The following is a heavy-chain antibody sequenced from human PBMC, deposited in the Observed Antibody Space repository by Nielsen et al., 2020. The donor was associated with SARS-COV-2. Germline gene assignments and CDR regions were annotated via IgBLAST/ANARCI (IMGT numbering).Heavy chain of an antibody. CDR3: AKLGSYAYYFDY. CDR2: ISWNSGSI. Sequence: LKISCAASGFTFEDYAMHWVRQAPGKGLEWVSGISWNSGSIGYADSVKGRFTISRDNAKNSLYLQMNSLRAEDTALYYCAKLGSYAYYFDYWGQGTLVTVSS. D-gene: IGHD1-26*01. CDR1: GFTFEDYA. V-gene: IGHV3-9*01. J-gene: IGHJ4*02.